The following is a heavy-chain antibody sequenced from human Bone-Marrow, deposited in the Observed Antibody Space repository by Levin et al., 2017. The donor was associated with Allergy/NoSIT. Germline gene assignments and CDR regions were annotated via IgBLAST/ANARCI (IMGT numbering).Heavy chain of an antibody. Sequence: SGPTLVKPTQTLTLSCSFSGFSLSSNGGGVGWIRQAPGKALEWLALIYWDDDKRYSPSLKSRLNITKETSKNQVVLTMTNMASVDTGTYYCAHHKFWFGELPVDDWGRGSLVTASS. J-gene: IGHJ4*02. D-gene: IGHD3-10*01. CDR1: GFSLSSNGGG. CDR2: IYWDDDK. V-gene: IGHV2-5*02. CDR3: AHHKFWFGELPVDD.